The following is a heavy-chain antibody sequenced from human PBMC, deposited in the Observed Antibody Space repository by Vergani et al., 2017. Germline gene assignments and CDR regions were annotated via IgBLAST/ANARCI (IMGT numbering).Heavy chain of an antibody. CDR2: VSGSSATP. CDR1: GFSFPGYA. D-gene: IGHD6-13*01. J-gene: IGHJ4*02. Sequence: EVQLLESGGGLVQPGGSLRLSCEASGFSFPGYAMSWVRQAPGKGVEWVSSVSGSSATPYYADSVKGRFILSRDNSKNTLHLQMNSRRADDTAVYYCTKGSRGYTGYFFDCWGEGGLVSVSS. CDR3: TKGSRGYTGYFFDC. V-gene: IGHV3-23*01.